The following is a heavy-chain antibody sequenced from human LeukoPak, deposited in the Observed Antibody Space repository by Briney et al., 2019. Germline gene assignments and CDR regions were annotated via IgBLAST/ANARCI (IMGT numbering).Heavy chain of an antibody. CDR1: AGSATTRSDS. Sequence: SATLSLTCSVTAGSATTRSDSSSSIRQSPGKGLEWVGYIYYSGSTNYHPSITSRVTMSVDTSKNPFSLKLTSVTAADTAVYYCVRMMVRGVEGDYWGQGTLVTVSS. V-gene: IGHV4-61*01. CDR3: VRMMVRGVEGDY. CDR2: IYYSGST. D-gene: IGHD3-10*01. J-gene: IGHJ4*02.